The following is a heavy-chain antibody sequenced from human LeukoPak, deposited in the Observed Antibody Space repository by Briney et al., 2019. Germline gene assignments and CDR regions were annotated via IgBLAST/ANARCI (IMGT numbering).Heavy chain of an antibody. CDR3: AELGITMIGGV. CDR2: ISSSGSII. CDR1: GFSFSIYE. V-gene: IGHV3-48*03. Sequence: GGSLRLSCAASGFSFSIYEMNWVRQAPGKGLEWVSYISSSGSIILYADSVKGRFTISRDNAKNLVYLEMNSLRAEDTAVYYCAELGITMIGGVWGKGATVTVSS. J-gene: IGHJ6*04. D-gene: IGHD3-10*02.